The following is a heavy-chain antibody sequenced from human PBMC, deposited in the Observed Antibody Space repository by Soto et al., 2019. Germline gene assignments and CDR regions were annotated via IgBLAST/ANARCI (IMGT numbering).Heavy chain of an antibody. CDR3: AHRPIVGAAI. J-gene: IGHJ4*02. CDR1: GGSISNSNW. CDR2: IFHSGST. Sequence: QVQLQESGPGLVKPSGTLSLTCAVFGGSISNSNWWTWVRQPPGKGLDWIGEIFHSGSTNYNSSLMGRVTISVDKAKNQFSMKLSSVNDADTAVYYCAHRPIVGAAIWGQGTLVTVSS. V-gene: IGHV4-4*02. D-gene: IGHD1-26*01.